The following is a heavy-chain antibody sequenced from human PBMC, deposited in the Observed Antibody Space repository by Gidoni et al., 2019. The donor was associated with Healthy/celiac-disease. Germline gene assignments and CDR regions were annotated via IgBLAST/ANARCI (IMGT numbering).Heavy chain of an antibody. CDR1: GFTFRSHA. CDR2: ISGSGGST. J-gene: IGHJ5*01. D-gene: IGHD3-22*01. Sequence: EVQLLESGGGLVQPGGSLRLSCSAAGFTFRSHAMSWVRQAPGKGLEWVSAISGSGGSTYYADSVKGRFTISRDNSKNTLYLQMNSLRAEDTAVYYCAKVTSYYYDSSGYSDSWGQGTLVTVSS. V-gene: IGHV3-23*01. CDR3: AKVTSYYYDSSGYSDS.